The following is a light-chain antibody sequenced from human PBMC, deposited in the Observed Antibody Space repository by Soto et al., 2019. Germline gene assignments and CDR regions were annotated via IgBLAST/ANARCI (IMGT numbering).Light chain of an antibody. Sequence: EIVLTQSPGTLSLSPGERVTLSCRASQTVNSDYLAWYQQKPGQAPRLLISGASTRATGIPDRFSGTGSETDFTLTISRLEPEDFAVYYCQQYLTSPTFGGGTKVDIK. CDR3: QQYLTSPT. V-gene: IGKV3-20*01. J-gene: IGKJ4*01. CDR1: QTVNSDY. CDR2: GAS.